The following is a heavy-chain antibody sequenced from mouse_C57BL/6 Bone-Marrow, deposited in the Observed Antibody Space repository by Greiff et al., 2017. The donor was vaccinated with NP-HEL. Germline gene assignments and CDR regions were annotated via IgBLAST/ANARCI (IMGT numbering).Heavy chain of an antibody. CDR2: INPSNGGT. CDR1: GYTFTSYW. V-gene: IGHV1-53*01. Sequence: LKQPGTELVKPGASVKLSCKASGYTFTSYWMHWVKQRPGQGLEWIGNINPSNGGTNYNEKFKSKATLTVDKSSSTAYMQLSSLTSEDSAVYYCARSHLGGPYYFDYWGQGTTLTVSS. CDR3: ARSHLGGPYYFDY. J-gene: IGHJ2*01.